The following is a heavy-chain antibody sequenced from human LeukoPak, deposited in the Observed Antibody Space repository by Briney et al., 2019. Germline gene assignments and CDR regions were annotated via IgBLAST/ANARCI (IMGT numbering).Heavy chain of an antibody. CDR3: AIPSPTDSESYIHFDY. V-gene: IGHV3-48*01. J-gene: IGHJ4*02. Sequence: GGSLRLSCVVSGFTFRSYSMIWVRQAPGKGLEWLGYISSTSTTVYYADSVKGRFNISRDNSKNTLYLQMNSLRAEDTAVYYCAIPSPTDSESYIHFDYWGQGTLVTVS. CDR2: ISSTSTTV. CDR1: GFTFRSYS. D-gene: IGHD1-26*01.